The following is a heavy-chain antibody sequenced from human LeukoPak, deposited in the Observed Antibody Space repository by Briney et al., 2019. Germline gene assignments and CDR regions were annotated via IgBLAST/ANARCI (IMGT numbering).Heavy chain of an antibody. J-gene: IGHJ4*02. Sequence: GRSLRLSCAASAFNLSTYAIHWVRQAPDKGLESVAVISFDGNKYYADSVTGRFTISRDNSESMLYLRMNSLRPEDTAIYYCARDPGSGYCSSTASCYRLTYFDYWGQGTLVTVSS. CDR2: ISFDGNK. CDR1: AFNLSTYA. V-gene: IGHV3-30*04. CDR3: ARDPGSGYCSSTASCYRLTYFDY. D-gene: IGHD2-2*01.